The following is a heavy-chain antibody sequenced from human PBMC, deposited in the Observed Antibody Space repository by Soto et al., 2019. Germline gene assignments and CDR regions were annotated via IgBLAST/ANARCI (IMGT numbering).Heavy chain of an antibody. CDR2: ISYDGSNK. V-gene: IGHV3-30*18. CDR3: AKDWNDILTGYYRYYYYMDV. Sequence: PGGSLRLSCAASGFTFSSYGMHWVRQAPGKGLEWVAVISYDGSNKYYADSVKGRFTISRDNSKNTLYLQMNSLRAEDTAVYYCAKDWNDILTGYYRYYYYMDVWGKGTTVTVAS. CDR1: GFTFSSYG. J-gene: IGHJ6*03. D-gene: IGHD3-9*01.